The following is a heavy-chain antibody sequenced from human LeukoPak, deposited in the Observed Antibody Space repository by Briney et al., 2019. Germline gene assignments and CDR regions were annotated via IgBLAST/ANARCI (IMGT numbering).Heavy chain of an antibody. J-gene: IGHJ4*02. CDR1: VFTFSSYW. Sequence: GGSLRLSCAACVFTFSSYWMSWVRQAPGKGLEWVANIKEDGSEKYYVDSVKGRFTISRDNAKNSLYLQMNSLRAEDTAVYYCARDGLYSSSWYVDYWGQGTLVTVSS. CDR3: ARDGLYSSSWYVDY. V-gene: IGHV3-7*01. CDR2: IKEDGSEK. D-gene: IGHD6-13*01.